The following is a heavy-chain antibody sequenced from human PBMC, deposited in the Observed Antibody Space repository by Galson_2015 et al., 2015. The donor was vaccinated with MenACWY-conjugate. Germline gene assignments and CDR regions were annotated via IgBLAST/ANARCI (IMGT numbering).Heavy chain of an antibody. D-gene: IGHD2/OR15-2a*01. J-gene: IGHJ5*01. CDR1: GFTFRNYW. V-gene: IGHV3-7*01. Sequence: SLRLSCAASGFTFRNYWMSWVRQAPGKGLEWVAHIKKDGSEKYYVDSVKGRFTISRDNAKNSLYLQMSSLRVDDTAVYYCARGPFQSEAWGQGTLVTVSS. CDR3: ARGPFQSEA. CDR2: IKKDGSEK.